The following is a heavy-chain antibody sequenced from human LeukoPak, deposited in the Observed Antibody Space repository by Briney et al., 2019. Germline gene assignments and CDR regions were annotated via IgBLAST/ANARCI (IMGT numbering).Heavy chain of an antibody. CDR2: IYYSGST. CDR1: GGSISSYY. J-gene: IGHJ6*03. CDR3: ARLAARPNYYYYYMDV. V-gene: IGHV4-59*01. D-gene: IGHD6-6*01. Sequence: PSETLPLTCTVSGGSISSYYWSWIRQPPGKGLEWIGYIYYSGSTNYNPSLKSRVTISVDTSKNQFSLKLSSVTAADTAVYYCARLAARPNYYYYYMDVWGKGTTVTVSS.